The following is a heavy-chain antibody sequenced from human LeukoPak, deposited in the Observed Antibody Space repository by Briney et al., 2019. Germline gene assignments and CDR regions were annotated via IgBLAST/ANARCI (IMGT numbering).Heavy chain of an antibody. CDR1: GFTVSSNY. D-gene: IGHD3-9*01. CDR2: IHSGGST. CDR3: ARVFRDAFDI. V-gene: IGHV3-53*01. Sequence: GSLRLSFAASGFTVSSNYMSWVRQAPGKGLEWVSVIHSGGSTYYADSVRGRFTISRDNSKNTLYLQMNSLRAEDTAVYYCARVFRDAFDIWGQGTMVTVSS. J-gene: IGHJ3*02.